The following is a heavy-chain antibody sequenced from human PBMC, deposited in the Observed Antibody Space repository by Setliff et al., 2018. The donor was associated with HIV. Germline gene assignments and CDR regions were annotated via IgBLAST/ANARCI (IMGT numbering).Heavy chain of an antibody. D-gene: IGHD6-19*01. CDR2: MNPNSGNT. V-gene: IGHV1-8*02. CDR3: ARGAWYTSGWYSSRYLDV. J-gene: IGHJ6*03. Sequence: WASVKVSCKASGYTFTSSDINWVRQATGQGLEWMGWMNPNSGNTGYAQKFQGRVTMTRDTSIRTAYMELSSLRSEDTAVYYCARGAWYTSGWYSSRYLDVWGKGTTVTVS. CDR1: GYTFTSSD.